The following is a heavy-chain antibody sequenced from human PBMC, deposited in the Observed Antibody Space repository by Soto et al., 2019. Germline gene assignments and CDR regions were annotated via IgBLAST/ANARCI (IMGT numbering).Heavy chain of an antibody. CDR1: GGTFSSYA. J-gene: IGHJ4*02. CDR3: AIMLELGGYFDY. Sequence: SVKVSCKASGGTFSSYAISWVRQAPGQGLEWMGGITPIFGTANCAQKFQGRVTITADESTSTAYMELSSLRSEDTAVYYCAIMLELGGYFDYWGQGTLVTVSS. CDR2: ITPIFGTA. D-gene: IGHD1-7*01. V-gene: IGHV1-69*13.